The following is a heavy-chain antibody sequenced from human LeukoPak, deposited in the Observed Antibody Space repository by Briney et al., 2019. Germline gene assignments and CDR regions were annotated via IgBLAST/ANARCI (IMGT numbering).Heavy chain of an antibody. CDR3: ARDNDSSSYDAFDI. V-gene: IGHV4-4*02. CDR2: MHHDGSA. J-gene: IGHJ3*02. D-gene: IGHD3-22*01. CDR1: GGSITTRNF. Sequence: SETLSLTCAVSGGSITTRNFWSWVRQPPGKGLEWIAEMHHDGSANYNPSLKSRVTISVDTSKNQFSLKLSSVTAADTAVYYCARDNDSSSYDAFDIWGQGTMVTVSS.